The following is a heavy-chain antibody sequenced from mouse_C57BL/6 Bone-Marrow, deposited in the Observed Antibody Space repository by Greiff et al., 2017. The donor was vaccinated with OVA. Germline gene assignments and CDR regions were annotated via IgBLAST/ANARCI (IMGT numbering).Heavy chain of an antibody. Sequence: QVTLKVSGPGILQPSQTLSLTCSFSGFSLSTFGMGVGWIRQPSGKGLEWLAHIWWDDDKYYNPALKSRLTISKDTSKNQVFLKIANVDTADTATYYCARIRDYGSSPYWYFDVWGTGTTVTVSS. CDR2: IWWDDDK. CDR3: ARIRDYGSSPYWYFDV. D-gene: IGHD1-1*01. J-gene: IGHJ1*03. CDR1: GFSLSTFGMG. V-gene: IGHV8-8*01.